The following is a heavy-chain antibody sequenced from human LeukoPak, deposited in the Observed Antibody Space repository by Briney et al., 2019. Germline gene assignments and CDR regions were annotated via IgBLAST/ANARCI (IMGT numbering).Heavy chain of an antibody. CDR2: ISYDGSNK. CDR3: ARGLLFGTTYPFEVQGSGHVGYYYGMDV. V-gene: IGHV3-30*04. D-gene: IGHD3-10*01. CDR1: GFTFSSYA. J-gene: IGHJ6*02. Sequence: GGSLRLSCAASGFTFSSYAMSWVRQAPGKGLEWVAVISYDGSNKYYADSVKGRFTISRDNSKNTLYLQMNSLRAEDTAVYYCARGLLFGTTYPFEVQGSGHVGYYYGMDVWGQGTTVTVSS.